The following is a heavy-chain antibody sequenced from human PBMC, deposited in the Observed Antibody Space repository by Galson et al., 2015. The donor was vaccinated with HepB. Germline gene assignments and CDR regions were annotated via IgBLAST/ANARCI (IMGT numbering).Heavy chain of an antibody. D-gene: IGHD3-10*01. CDR1: GFTFNNYG. V-gene: IGHV3-23*01. J-gene: IGHJ4*02. CDR2: ITASGGDT. Sequence: SLRLSCAASGFTFNNYGMAWVRQAPGKGPEWVSTITASGGDTFYAGSVKGRFTTSRDNPKNMFFLQMNSLRAEDSAEYYCAKRSASGAYYDSWGQGTLVTVSS. CDR3: AKRSASGAYYDS.